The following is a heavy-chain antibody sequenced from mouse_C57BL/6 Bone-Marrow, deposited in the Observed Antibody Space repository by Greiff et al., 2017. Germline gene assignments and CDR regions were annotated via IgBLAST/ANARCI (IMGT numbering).Heavy chain of an antibody. Sequence: EVQLVESGPELVKPGASVKIPCKASGYTFTDYNMDWVKQSHGKSLEWIGDINPNNGGTIYNQKFKGKATLTVDKSSSTAYMELRSLTSEDTAVYYCARSRYYGSSPYWYFDVWGTGTTVTVSS. J-gene: IGHJ1*03. V-gene: IGHV1-18*01. CDR2: INPNNGGT. D-gene: IGHD1-1*01. CDR1: GYTFTDYN. CDR3: ARSRYYGSSPYWYFDV.